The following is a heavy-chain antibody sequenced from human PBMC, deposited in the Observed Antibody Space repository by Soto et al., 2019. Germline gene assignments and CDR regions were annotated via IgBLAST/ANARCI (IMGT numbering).Heavy chain of an antibody. Sequence: QVHLQESGPGLVKPSETLSLSCSVSGGSMNNYYWTWIRLPAGKGLEWIGRIYSSGGTHYNPYLKSRVTISLDTSKNQFSLRLNSVTAADTAVYYCARGQRFSDWFDPWGQGTLVTVSS. V-gene: IGHV4-4*07. J-gene: IGHJ5*02. D-gene: IGHD3-3*01. CDR1: GGSMNNYY. CDR2: IYSSGGT. CDR3: ARGQRFSDWFDP.